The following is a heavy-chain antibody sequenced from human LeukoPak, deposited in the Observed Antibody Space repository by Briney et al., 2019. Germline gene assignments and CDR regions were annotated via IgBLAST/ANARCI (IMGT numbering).Heavy chain of an antibody. D-gene: IGHD2-15*01. V-gene: IGHV4-4*07. CDR3: AREGYCSGGSCYYFDY. CDR2: IYTSGST. CDR1: GGSISSYY. J-gene: IGHJ4*02. Sequence: SETLSLTCTVSGGSISSYYWSWIRQPAGKGLEWIGRIYTSGSTNYNLSLKSRVTMSVDTSKNQFSLKLSSVTAADTAVYYCAREGYCSGGSCYYFDYWGQGTLVTVSS.